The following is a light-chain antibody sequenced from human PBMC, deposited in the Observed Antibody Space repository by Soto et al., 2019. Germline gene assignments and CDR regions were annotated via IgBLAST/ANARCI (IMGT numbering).Light chain of an antibody. CDR1: ETISDY. Sequence: IQMTQSPSSLSASVGDRVTITCRSSETISDYLNWYQHKPGEAPKVLISSASTLRGGVPSRFSGTGSGTDFTLTISSLQPEDVATYYCQQTFSTLLSFGGGTKVEI. CDR2: SAS. CDR3: QQTFSTLLS. J-gene: IGKJ4*01. V-gene: IGKV1-39*01.